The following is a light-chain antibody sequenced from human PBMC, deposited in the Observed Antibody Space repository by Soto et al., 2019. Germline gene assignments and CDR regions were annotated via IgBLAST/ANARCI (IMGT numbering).Light chain of an antibody. V-gene: IGLV1-47*01. CDR2: RNN. J-gene: IGLJ1*01. CDR3: AAWDDSLSGRYV. Sequence: QSVLTQTPSASGTPGQRVTISCSGSSSNIGSNYVYWYQQLPGTAPKLLIHRNNQRPSGVPARFSGSKSGTSASLAISGLRSEDEADYYCAAWDDSLSGRYVFGPGTKLTVL. CDR1: SSNIGSNY.